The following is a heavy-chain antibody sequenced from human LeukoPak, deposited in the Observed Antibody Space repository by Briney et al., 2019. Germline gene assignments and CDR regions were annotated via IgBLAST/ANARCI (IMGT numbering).Heavy chain of an antibody. J-gene: IGHJ4*02. Sequence: GGSLRLSCAASGFTFSSYAMSWVRQAPGKGLEWVSAISGSGGSTYYADSVKGRFTISRDNSKNTLYLQMNSLRAEDTAVYYCAKAGIVVVPAAIRRVVTYFDYWGQGTLVTVSS. CDR2: ISGSGGST. D-gene: IGHD2-2*02. CDR1: GFTFSSYA. V-gene: IGHV3-23*01. CDR3: AKAGIVVVPAAIRRVVTYFDY.